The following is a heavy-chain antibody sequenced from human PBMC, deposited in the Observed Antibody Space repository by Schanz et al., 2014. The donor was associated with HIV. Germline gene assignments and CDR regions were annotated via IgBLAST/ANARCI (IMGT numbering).Heavy chain of an antibody. J-gene: IGHJ4*02. CDR2: IKENGIEK. CDR3: ARLRGFLWFGDHPYSFDY. V-gene: IGHV3-7*03. CDR1: GFSFDTFG. D-gene: IGHD3-10*01. Sequence: VQLVESGGGVVQPGRSLRLSCAGSGFSFDTFGIHWVRQAPGKGLEWLANIKENGIEKYYVDSVKGRFMISRDNSNNTLYLQMNSLRVEDTAVYYCARLRGFLWFGDHPYSFDYWGQGTLVTVSS.